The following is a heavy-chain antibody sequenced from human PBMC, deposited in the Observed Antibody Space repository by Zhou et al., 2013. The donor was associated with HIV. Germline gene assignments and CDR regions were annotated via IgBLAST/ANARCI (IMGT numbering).Heavy chain of an antibody. CDR2: INAGNGNT. CDR3: ARGRDSYGYAYFDY. D-gene: IGHD5-18*01. Sequence: QVQLVQSGAEVKKPGASVKVSCKASGYTFTAYAIHWVRQAPGQRLEWMGWINAGNGNTKYSQKFQGRVTITRDTSASTAYMELSSLRSEDTAVYYCARGRDSYGYAYFDYWGQGTLVTVSS. V-gene: IGHV1-3*01. CDR1: GYTFTAYA. J-gene: IGHJ4*02.